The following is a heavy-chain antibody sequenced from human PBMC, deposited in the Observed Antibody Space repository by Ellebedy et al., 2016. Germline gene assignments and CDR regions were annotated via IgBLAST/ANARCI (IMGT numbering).Heavy chain of an antibody. V-gene: IGHV1-18*04. CDR3: ARSYGQWLRWFDP. CDR2: ISAYNGNT. Sequence: ASVKVSXXASGYTFTGYYMHWVRQAPGQGLEWMGWISAYNGNTNYAQKLQGRVTMTTDTSTSTAYMELRSLRSDDTAVYYCARSYGQWLRWFDPWGQGTLVTVSS. D-gene: IGHD6-19*01. J-gene: IGHJ5*02. CDR1: GYTFTGYY.